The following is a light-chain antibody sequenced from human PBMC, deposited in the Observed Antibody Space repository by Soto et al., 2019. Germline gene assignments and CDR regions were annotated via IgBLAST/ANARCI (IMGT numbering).Light chain of an antibody. V-gene: IGKV1-33*01. CDR1: QDISKY. CDR2: GAS. Sequence: DIQMTQSPSSLSASVGDRVTITCQASQDISKYLSRYQQKPGRAPKLLIYGASNLETGGPSRFSRSGYAADFTFATRSLEREDIATYYRQHYEQLPPLPVAPRPKVAIK. CDR3: QHYEQLPPLP. J-gene: IGKJ3*01.